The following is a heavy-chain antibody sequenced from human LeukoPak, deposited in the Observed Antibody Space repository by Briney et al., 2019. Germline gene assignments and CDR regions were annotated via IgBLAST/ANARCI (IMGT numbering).Heavy chain of an antibody. Sequence: PSETLSLTCTVSRGSISSGSYYWCWIRQPAGKGLEWIGRIYTGGSTNYNPSLKSRVTISVDTSKKQFSLKLSSVTAADTAVYYCASSGSYSYYYYMDVWGKGTTVTVSS. D-gene: IGHD1-26*01. J-gene: IGHJ6*03. V-gene: IGHV4-61*02. CDR1: RGSISSGSYY. CDR2: IYTGGST. CDR3: ASSGSYSYYYYMDV.